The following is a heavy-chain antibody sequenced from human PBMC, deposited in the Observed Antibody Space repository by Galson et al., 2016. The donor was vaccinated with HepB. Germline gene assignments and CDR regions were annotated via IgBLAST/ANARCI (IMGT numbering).Heavy chain of an antibody. CDR1: GGSISTYY. CDR3: ARGSGDAFDI. CDR2: IYYSEIT. J-gene: IGHJ3*02. Sequence: SETLSLTCTVSGGSISTYYWSWIRQPPGKGLEWIGYIYYSEITNYNPSLKSRFTISLDASNNQFSLKLNSVTAADTAVYYCARGSGDAFDIWGQGTMVTVSS. V-gene: IGHV4-59*01.